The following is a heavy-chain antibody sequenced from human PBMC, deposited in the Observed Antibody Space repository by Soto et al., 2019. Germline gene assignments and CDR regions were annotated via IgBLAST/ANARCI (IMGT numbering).Heavy chain of an antibody. CDR3: ARDPPVGATTGNAFDI. J-gene: IGHJ3*02. CDR2: ISSSSSTI. Sequence: PGGSLRLSCAASGFTFSSYSMNWVRQAPGKGLEWVSYISSSSSTIYYADSVKGRFTISRDNAKNSLYLQMNSLRDEDTAVYYCARDPPVGATTGNAFDIWGQGTMVTVSS. CDR1: GFTFSSYS. D-gene: IGHD1-26*01. V-gene: IGHV3-48*02.